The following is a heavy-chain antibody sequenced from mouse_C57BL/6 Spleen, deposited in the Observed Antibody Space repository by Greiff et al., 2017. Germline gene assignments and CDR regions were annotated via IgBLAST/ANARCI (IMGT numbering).Heavy chain of an antibody. Sequence: QVQLKESGAELVRPGASVTLSCKASGYTFTDYEMHWVKQTPVHGLEWIGAIDPETGGTAYNQKFKGKAILTADKSSSTAYMELRSLTSEDSAVYYCTRGGTAQATFAYWGQGTLVTVSA. CDR1: GYTFTDYE. J-gene: IGHJ3*01. D-gene: IGHD3-2*02. CDR2: IDPETGGT. V-gene: IGHV1-15*01. CDR3: TRGGTAQATFAY.